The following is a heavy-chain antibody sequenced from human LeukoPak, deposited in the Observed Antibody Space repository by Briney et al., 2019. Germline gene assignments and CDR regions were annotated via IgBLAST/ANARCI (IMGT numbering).Heavy chain of an antibody. CDR3: ARFSSSWYGGEYYFDY. Sequence: SETLPLTCTVSGGSISNYYWSCIRQPAGKGLECIGRIYTSGSTNYNPSLTSRVTMSVETSKNQFSLNLSSVAAADTAVYYCARFSSSWYGGEYYFDYWGQGTLVTVSS. CDR1: GGSISNYY. J-gene: IGHJ4*02. CDR2: IYTSGST. V-gene: IGHV4-4*07. D-gene: IGHD6-13*01.